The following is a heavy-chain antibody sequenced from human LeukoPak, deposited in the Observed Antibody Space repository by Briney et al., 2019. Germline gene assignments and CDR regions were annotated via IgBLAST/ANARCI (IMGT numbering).Heavy chain of an antibody. Sequence: GGSLRLSCAAAGLTFSSYGMYWGRQAPGKGLEWVAFIRYDGSNKYHADSVKGRFTISRDNSKNTLYLQMNSLRAEDTAVYYCAKALYQLLWGAFDYWGQGTLVTVSS. D-gene: IGHD2-2*01. J-gene: IGHJ4*02. V-gene: IGHV3-30*02. CDR3: AKALYQLLWGAFDY. CDR2: IRYDGSNK. CDR1: GLTFSSYG.